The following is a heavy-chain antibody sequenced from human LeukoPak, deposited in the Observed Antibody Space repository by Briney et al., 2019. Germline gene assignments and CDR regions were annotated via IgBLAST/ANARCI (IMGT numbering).Heavy chain of an antibody. D-gene: IGHD3-9*01. CDR2: IYTSGST. CDR1: GGSISSYY. Sequence: SETLSLTCTVSGGSISSYYWSWIRQPAGKGLEWIGRIYTSGSTNYNPSLKSRVTMSVDTSKNQFSLKLSSVTAADTAVYYCARAPYDILTGYYTPPYFDYWGQGTLVTVSS. CDR3: ARAPYDILTGYYTPPYFDY. V-gene: IGHV4-4*07. J-gene: IGHJ4*02.